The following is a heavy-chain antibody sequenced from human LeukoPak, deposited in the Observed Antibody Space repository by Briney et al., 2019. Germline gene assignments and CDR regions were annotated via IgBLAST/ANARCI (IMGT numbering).Heavy chain of an antibody. J-gene: IGHJ4*02. Sequence: GGSLRLSCAASGFTFSSYWMSWVRQAPGKRREWVANIKQDGSEKYYVDSVKGRFTISRDNAKNSLYLQMNSRGAEDTAVYYCARDSSFLGVFDYWGQGTLGTVSS. D-gene: IGHD3-3*02. CDR2: IKQDGSEK. V-gene: IGHV3-7*01. CDR3: ARDSSFLGVFDY. CDR1: GFTFSSYW.